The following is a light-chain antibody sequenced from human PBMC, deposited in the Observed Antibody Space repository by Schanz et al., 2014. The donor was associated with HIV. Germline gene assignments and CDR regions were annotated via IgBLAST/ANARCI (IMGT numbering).Light chain of an antibody. Sequence: QSVLTQPPSVSGAPGQRVNISCTGSRSNIGARYDVHWYQQLPGTAPKLLIYGNINRPSGVPDRFSGSKSGTSASLAITGLQAEDEADYYCQSYDSSLSGSVFGGGTKLTVL. V-gene: IGLV1-40*01. J-gene: IGLJ2*01. CDR2: GNI. CDR1: RSNIGARYD. CDR3: QSYDSSLSGSV.